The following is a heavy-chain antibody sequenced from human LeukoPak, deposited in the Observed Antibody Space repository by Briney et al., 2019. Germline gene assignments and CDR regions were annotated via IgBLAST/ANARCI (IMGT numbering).Heavy chain of an antibody. CDR2: IYVDGTT. CDR1: GFTVSSNY. D-gene: IGHD3-3*02. CDR3: ARGILYPAFYFDY. J-gene: IGHJ4*02. Sequence: GGSLRLSCAASGFTVSSNYMSWVRQAPGKGLEWVSVIYVDGTTYYADSVKGRFTISRDNSKNTLSLQMNSLRAEDTAVYYCARGILYPAFYFDYWGQGTLVTVSS. V-gene: IGHV3-53*01.